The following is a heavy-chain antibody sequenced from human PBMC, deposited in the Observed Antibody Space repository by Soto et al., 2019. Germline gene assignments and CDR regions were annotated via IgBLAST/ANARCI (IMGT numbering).Heavy chain of an antibody. Sequence: EVQLLESGGGLVQPGGSLRLSCAASAFTISRYAMSWVRQAPGKGLEWVSAISDSGDTTHYADSVKGRFTISRDTSKSTLYLQMNTLRAEDTAVYYCAKDEPGTTSFDDWGQGTLVIVSS. CDR3: AKDEPGTTSFDD. J-gene: IGHJ4*02. V-gene: IGHV3-23*01. CDR1: AFTISRYA. D-gene: IGHD1-1*01. CDR2: ISDSGDTT.